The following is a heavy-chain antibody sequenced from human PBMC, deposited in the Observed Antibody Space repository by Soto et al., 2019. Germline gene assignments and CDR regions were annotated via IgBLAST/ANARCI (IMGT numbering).Heavy chain of an antibody. CDR3: AKGQGYRGGWCVDY. Sequence: QVQLVESGGGVVQPGRSLRLSCAASGFTFSSYGMHWVRQAPGKGLEWVAVISYDGSNKYYADSVKGRFTISRDNSKNTLYLRTNSLRAEDTAVYYCAKGQGYRGGWCVDYWGQGTLVTVSS. D-gene: IGHD6-19*01. V-gene: IGHV3-30*18. J-gene: IGHJ4*02. CDR1: GFTFSSYG. CDR2: ISYDGSNK.